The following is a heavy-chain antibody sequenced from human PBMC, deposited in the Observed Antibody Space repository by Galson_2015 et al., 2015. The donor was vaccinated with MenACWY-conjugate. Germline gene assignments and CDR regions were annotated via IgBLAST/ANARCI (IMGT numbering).Heavy chain of an antibody. J-gene: IGHJ4*02. Sequence: SLRLSCAASGVTFSSYAMSWVRQAPGKGLEWVSAIRGSGDNTYYADSVKGRFTISRDNSKNTLYLQMNSLRAEDTAVYYCAKEAGWGSGTYLDYWGQGTLVTVSS. CDR1: GVTFSSYA. D-gene: IGHD1-26*01. CDR3: AKEAGWGSGTYLDY. CDR2: IRGSGDNT. V-gene: IGHV3-23*01.